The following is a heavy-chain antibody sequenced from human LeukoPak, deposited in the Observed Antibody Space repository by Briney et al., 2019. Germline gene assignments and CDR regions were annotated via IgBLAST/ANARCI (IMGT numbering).Heavy chain of an antibody. D-gene: IGHD4-23*01. Sequence: GASVKVSCKASGYTFTSYGISWVRQAPGQGLEWMGWISAYNGNTNYAQKLQGRVTMTTDTSTSTAYMELRSLRSDDTAVYYCARGSATVVTYHYYMDVWGKGTTVTVSS. V-gene: IGHV1-18*01. CDR2: ISAYNGNT. J-gene: IGHJ6*03. CDR1: GYTFTSYG. CDR3: ARGSATVVTYHYYMDV.